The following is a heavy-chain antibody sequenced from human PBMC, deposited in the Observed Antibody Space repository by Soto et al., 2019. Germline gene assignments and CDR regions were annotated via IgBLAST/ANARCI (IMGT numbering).Heavy chain of an antibody. J-gene: IGHJ6*02. D-gene: IGHD6-13*01. Sequence: EVQLLESGGGLVQPGGSLRLSCAASGFTFSSYAMSWVRQAPGKGLEWVSAISGSGGSTYYADSVKGRFTISRDNSKNTLYLQMNSLRAEDTAVYYCAKSSGGSSWSYPGGMDVWGQGTTVTVSS. CDR2: ISGSGGST. CDR3: AKSSGGSSWSYPGGMDV. CDR1: GFTFSSYA. V-gene: IGHV3-23*01.